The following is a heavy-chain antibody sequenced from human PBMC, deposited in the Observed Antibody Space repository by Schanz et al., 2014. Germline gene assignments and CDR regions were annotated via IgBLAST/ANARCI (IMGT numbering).Heavy chain of an antibody. CDR1: GFTFNSYA. Sequence: DVQLLESGGGLVQPGGSLRLSCAASGFTFNSYAMTWVRQAPGKGLEWVSSISHSVGSKYYADSVKGRFTISRDNSKNSLFLQMNRLRAEDTALYYCAIIGVMVAVAGTRADYWGQGTLVTVSS. D-gene: IGHD6-19*01. CDR2: ISHSVGSK. CDR3: AIIGVMVAVAGTRADY. V-gene: IGHV3-23*01. J-gene: IGHJ4*02.